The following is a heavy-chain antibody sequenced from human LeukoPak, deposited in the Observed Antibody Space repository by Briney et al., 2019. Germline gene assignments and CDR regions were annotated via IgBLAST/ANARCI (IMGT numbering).Heavy chain of an antibody. J-gene: IGHJ4*02. V-gene: IGHV1-46*01. D-gene: IGHD1-26*01. CDR1: GYIFTSYN. Sequence: GASVKVSCKASGYIFTSYNIHWVRQAPGQGLEWMGIINSSGGSTSYAQKFQDRVTMTRDTSTSTVYMELTSLRSEDTAVYYCARALKAFQWELLYYFDYWGQGTLVTVSS. CDR3: ARALKAFQWELLYYFDY. CDR2: INSSGGST.